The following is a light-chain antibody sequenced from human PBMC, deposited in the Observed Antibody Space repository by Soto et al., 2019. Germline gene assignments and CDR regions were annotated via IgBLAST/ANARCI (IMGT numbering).Light chain of an antibody. J-gene: IGKJ1*01. V-gene: IGKV1-5*03. Sequence: DIQMTQSPSTLSGSVGDGVTITCRASQTISSWLAWYQQKPGKAPKLLIYKASTLKSGVPSRFSGSGSGTGFTLTISSLQPDDFATYYCQHYNSYSEAFGQGTKVDIK. CDR3: QHYNSYSEA. CDR1: QTISSW. CDR2: KAS.